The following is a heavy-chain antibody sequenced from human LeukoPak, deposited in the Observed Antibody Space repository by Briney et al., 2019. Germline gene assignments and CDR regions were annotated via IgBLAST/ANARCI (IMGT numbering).Heavy chain of an antibody. CDR1: GGSISSYY. D-gene: IGHD6-13*01. V-gene: IGHV4-59*01. J-gene: IGHJ4*02. CDR2: IYYSGST. CDR3: ARGGGDSSSSQDFDY. Sequence: SETLSLTCTVSGGSISSYYWSWIRQPPGKGLERIGYIYYSGSTNYNPSLKSRVTISVDTSKNQVSLKLSSVTAADTAVYYCARGGGDSSSSQDFDYWGQGTLVAVSS.